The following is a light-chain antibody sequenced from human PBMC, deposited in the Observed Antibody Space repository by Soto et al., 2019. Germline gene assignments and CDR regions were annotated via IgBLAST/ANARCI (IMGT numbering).Light chain of an antibody. CDR3: SSYGASSTL. CDR1: SSDIGSYNY. J-gene: IGLJ2*01. V-gene: IGLV2-14*01. Sequence: QSVLTQPASMSGSSGQSITISCTGSSSDIGSYNYVSWYQQHPGRAPKLLIYDVSYRPSGISDRFSGSKSDNTASLTISGLRPEDETDYYCSSYGASSTLFGGGTQLTVL. CDR2: DVS.